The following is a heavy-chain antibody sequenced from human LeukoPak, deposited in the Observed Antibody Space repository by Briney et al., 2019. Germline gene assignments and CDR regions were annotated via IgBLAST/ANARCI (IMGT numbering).Heavy chain of an antibody. V-gene: IGHV4-61*02. Sequence: SQTLSLTCTVSGGSISSGSYYWSWIRQPAGKGLEWVGRIYTSGSTNYNPSLKSRVTISVDTSYNQFSLKLSFVTAADTAVYYCAREGRLRFLEWPLDAFDIWGQGTMVTVSS. CDR3: AREGRLRFLEWPLDAFDI. CDR2: IYTSGST. J-gene: IGHJ3*02. D-gene: IGHD3-3*01. CDR1: GGSISSGSYY.